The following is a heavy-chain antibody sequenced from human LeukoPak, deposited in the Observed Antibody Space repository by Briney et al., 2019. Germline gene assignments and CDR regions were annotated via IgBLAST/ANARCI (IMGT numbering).Heavy chain of an antibody. J-gene: IGHJ3*01. CDR2: VSPEGDR. V-gene: IGHV3-74*01. Sequence: GGSLRLSCGASGFNVGSLWMHWVRQVPGKGLEWVSRVSPEGDRSYGKSMKGRFTISRDIVENTVVLQMNNLRVEDTALYYCVRVLTVMDSGWYGDAFDLWGQGTMVTVSS. D-gene: IGHD6-13*01. CDR1: GFNVGSLW. CDR3: VRVLTVMDSGWYGDAFDL.